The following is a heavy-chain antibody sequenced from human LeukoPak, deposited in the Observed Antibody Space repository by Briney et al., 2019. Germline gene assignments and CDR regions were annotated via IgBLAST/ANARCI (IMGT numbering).Heavy chain of an antibody. CDR3: ARDRNYYGSGLYYYGMDV. J-gene: IGHJ6*02. Sequence: GGSLRLSCAASGFTFSSYGMHWVRQAPGKGLEWVAVIWYDGSNKYYADSVKGRFTISRDNSKNTLYLQMNSLRAEDTAVYYCARDRNYYGSGLYYYGMDVWGQGTTVTVSS. CDR1: GFTFSSYG. D-gene: IGHD3-10*01. CDR2: IWYDGSNK. V-gene: IGHV3-33*01.